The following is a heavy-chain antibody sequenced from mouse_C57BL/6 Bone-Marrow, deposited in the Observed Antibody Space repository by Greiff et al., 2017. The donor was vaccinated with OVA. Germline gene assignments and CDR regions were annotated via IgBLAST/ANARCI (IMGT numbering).Heavy chain of an antibody. CDR1: GYTFTSYG. D-gene: IGHD1-1*01. J-gene: IGHJ3*01. CDR3: ARSPRFYYYGSSSFAY. CDR2: IYPRSGNT. Sequence: VKLVESGAELARPGASVKLSCKASGYTFTSYGISWVKQRTGQGLEWIGEIYPRSGNTYYNEKFKGKDTLTADKSSSTAYMELRSLTSEDSAVYFCARSPRFYYYGSSSFAYWGQGTLVTVSA. V-gene: IGHV1-81*01.